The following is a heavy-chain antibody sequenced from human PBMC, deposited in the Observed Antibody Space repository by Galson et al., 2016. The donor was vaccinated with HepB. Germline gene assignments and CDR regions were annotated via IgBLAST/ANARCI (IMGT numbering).Heavy chain of an antibody. CDR1: GFTFSSYG. V-gene: IGHV3-33*03. Sequence: SLRLSCAASGFTFSSYGMHWVRQAPGKGLEWVAVIWYDGSTKYYADSVKGRFTISRDNSKNTLYMQMNSLRAEDTAVYYCAKGGELRGVYYYYGMDVWGNGTTVPVSS. D-gene: IGHD1-26*01. J-gene: IGHJ6*04. CDR3: AKGGELRGVYYYYGMDV. CDR2: IWYDGSTK.